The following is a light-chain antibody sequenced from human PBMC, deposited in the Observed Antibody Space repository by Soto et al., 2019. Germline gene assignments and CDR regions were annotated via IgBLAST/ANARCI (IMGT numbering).Light chain of an antibody. CDR1: SSDVGGYNH. CDR3: AAWDDSLNGLV. CDR2: DVT. Sequence: QSALTQPASVSDSPGQSITISCTGTSSDVGGYNHVSWYQQHPGKAPKLMIYDVTNRPSGVSNRFSGSKSGSTASLIISGLQAEDEADYYCAAWDDSLNGLVFGGGTKLTVL. J-gene: IGLJ2*01. V-gene: IGLV2-14*01.